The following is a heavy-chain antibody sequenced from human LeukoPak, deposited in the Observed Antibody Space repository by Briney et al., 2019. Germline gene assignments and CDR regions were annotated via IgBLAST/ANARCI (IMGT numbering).Heavy chain of an antibody. V-gene: IGHV1-24*01. Sequence: GASVKVSCKVSGYTLTELSMHWVRHAPGKGLELMGGFDPEDGETIYAQKFQGRVTMTEDTSTDTAYMELSSLRSEDTAVYYCATWSDSSGWPMFDYWGQGTLVTVSS. D-gene: IGHD6-19*01. CDR3: ATWSDSSGWPMFDY. J-gene: IGHJ4*02. CDR1: GYTLTELS. CDR2: FDPEDGET.